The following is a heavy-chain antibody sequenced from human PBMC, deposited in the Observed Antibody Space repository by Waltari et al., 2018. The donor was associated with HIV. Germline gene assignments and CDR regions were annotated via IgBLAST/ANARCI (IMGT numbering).Heavy chain of an antibody. V-gene: IGHV4-38-2*02. D-gene: IGHD6-6*01. CDR1: GYSISRGYY. CDR2: IYHSGST. J-gene: IGHJ4*02. CDR3: ARGLAARPNS. Sequence: QVQLQESGPGAVKPSETLSLICTVSGYSISRGYYWSWIRQPPGEGREWIGTIYHSGSTYSNPSLQSRVTMSVDTPNNQFSLKLNSVTAADTAVYFCARGLAARPNSWGQGTQVTVSS.